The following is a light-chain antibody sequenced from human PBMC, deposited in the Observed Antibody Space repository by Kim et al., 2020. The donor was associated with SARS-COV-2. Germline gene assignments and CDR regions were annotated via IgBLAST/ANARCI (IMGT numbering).Light chain of an antibody. Sequence: GQSITISYTGTSRDVGGYNYVSWYQQHPGKAPKLMIYDVSKRPSGVSTRFSGSKSGNTASLTISGLQAEDEADYYCSSYTSSSTLVFGGGTQLTVL. CDR2: DVS. CDR1: SRDVGGYNY. CDR3: SSYTSSSTLV. V-gene: IGLV2-14*03. J-gene: IGLJ2*01.